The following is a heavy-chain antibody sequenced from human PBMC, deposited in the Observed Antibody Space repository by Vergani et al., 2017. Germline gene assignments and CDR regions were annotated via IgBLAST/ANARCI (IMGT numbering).Heavy chain of an antibody. Sequence: QVQLVQSGAEVKKPGSSVKVSCKASGGTFSSYTISWVRQAPGQGLEWMGRLIPILGIANYAQKFQGRVTITADKSTSTAYMELSSLRSEDTAVYYCAREGSGSYYNYYYGMDVWGQGTTVTVSS. CDR1: GGTFSSYT. CDR2: LIPILGIA. CDR3: AREGSGSYYNYYYGMDV. J-gene: IGHJ6*02. D-gene: IGHD3-10*01. V-gene: IGHV1-69*08.